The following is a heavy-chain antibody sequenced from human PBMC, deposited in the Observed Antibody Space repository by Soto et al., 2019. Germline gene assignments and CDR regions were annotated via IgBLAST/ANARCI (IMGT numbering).Heavy chain of an antibody. D-gene: IGHD2-2*01. CDR1: GFTFSSYE. J-gene: IGHJ4*02. Sequence: EVQLVESGGGLVQPGGSLRLSCAASGFTFSSYEMNWVRQAPGKGLEWVSYISSSGSTIYYADSVKGRFTISRDNAKNSLYLQMNILRAEDTAVYYCARGYCSSTSCYGWVDYWGQGTLVTVSS. CDR2: ISSSGSTI. V-gene: IGHV3-48*03. CDR3: ARGYCSSTSCYGWVDY.